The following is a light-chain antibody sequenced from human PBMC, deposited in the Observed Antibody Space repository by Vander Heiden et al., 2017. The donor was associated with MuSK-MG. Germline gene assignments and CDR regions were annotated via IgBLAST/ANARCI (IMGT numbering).Light chain of an antibody. Sequence: QSVLTQPPSVSGGPGQRATISRTGSSSNIGAGYDVHWYQHLPGTAPKLLIYGNSNRPSGVPDRFSGSKSGTSASLAITGLQAEDEADYYCQSYDSSLSGVVFGGGTKLTVL. V-gene: IGLV1-40*01. J-gene: IGLJ2*01. CDR2: GNS. CDR3: QSYDSSLSGVV. CDR1: SSNIGAGYD.